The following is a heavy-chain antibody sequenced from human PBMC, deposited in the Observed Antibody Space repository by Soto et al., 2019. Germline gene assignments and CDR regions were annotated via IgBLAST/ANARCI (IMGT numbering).Heavy chain of an antibody. CDR3: ARAVCGVDFYSMYYYYGMAV. D-gene: IGHD2-21*02. Sequence: QVQLVQSGAEVKKPGSSVKVSCKASGGTFSSYAISWGRQAPGQGLEWMGGIIPIFGTANYAQKFQGRVKITSDEATSTAYMELSSLRSEDMAVYYCARAVCGVDFYSMYYYYGMAVWGQGTTVTVSS. V-gene: IGHV1-69*01. CDR1: GGTFSSYA. J-gene: IGHJ6*02. CDR2: IIPIFGTA.